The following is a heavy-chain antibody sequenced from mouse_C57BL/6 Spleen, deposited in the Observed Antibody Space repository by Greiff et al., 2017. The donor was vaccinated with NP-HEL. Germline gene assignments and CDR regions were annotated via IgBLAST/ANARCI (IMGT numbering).Heavy chain of an antibody. CDR3: ARTTTVVAPTAMDY. V-gene: IGHV1-82*01. J-gene: IGHJ4*01. CDR1: GYAFSSSW. Sequence: VQLQQSGPELVKPGASVKISCKASGYAFSSSWMNWVTQRPGKGLEWIGRIYPGDGDTNYNGKFKGKATLTADKSSSTAYMQLSSLTSEDSAVYFCARTTTVVAPTAMDYWGQGTSVTVSS. CDR2: IYPGDGDT. D-gene: IGHD1-1*01.